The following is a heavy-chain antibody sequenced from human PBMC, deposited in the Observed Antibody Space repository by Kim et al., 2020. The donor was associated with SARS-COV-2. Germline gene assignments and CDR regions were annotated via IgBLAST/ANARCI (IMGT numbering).Heavy chain of an antibody. D-gene: IGHD2-21*02. Sequence: GGSLRLSCAASGFTVGSTYLSWVRQAPGKGLEWVASIYSGGYTYYADSVTARFAISRDNSKDSLNLQMNRLKAVDTAEYYWARADCHDHGEAGGQGNLV. CDR3: ARADCHDHGEA. CDR1: GFTVGSTY. J-gene: IGHJ4*02. CDR2: IYSGGYT. V-gene: IGHV3-66*01.